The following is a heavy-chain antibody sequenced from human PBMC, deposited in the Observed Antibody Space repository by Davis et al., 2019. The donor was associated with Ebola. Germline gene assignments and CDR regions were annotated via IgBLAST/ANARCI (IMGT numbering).Heavy chain of an antibody. CDR1: GISFSDYW. Sequence: GESLKISCVASGISFSDYWMSWVRQVPGKGLEFVANVTPSGSEKSYVQSVKGRFTISRDNTKNSLYLQMNSLRADDTAVYYCARDPAFSSFDYWGQGSLVTVSA. D-gene: IGHD6-6*01. CDR3: ARDPAFSSFDY. V-gene: IGHV3-7*03. J-gene: IGHJ4*02. CDR2: VTPSGSEK.